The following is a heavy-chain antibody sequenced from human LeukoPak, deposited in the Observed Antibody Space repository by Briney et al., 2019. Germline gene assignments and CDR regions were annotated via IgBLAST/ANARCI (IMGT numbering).Heavy chain of an antibody. Sequence: SETLSLTCAVYGGSFSGYYWSWIRQPPGKGLEWIGEINHSGSTNYNPSLKSRVTISVDTSKNQFSLKLSSVTAADTAVYYCARQQDSSGYYDEPNYFDYWGQGTLVTVSS. D-gene: IGHD3-22*01. CDR1: GGSFSGYY. V-gene: IGHV4-34*01. CDR2: INHSGST. J-gene: IGHJ4*02. CDR3: ARQQDSSGYYDEPNYFDY.